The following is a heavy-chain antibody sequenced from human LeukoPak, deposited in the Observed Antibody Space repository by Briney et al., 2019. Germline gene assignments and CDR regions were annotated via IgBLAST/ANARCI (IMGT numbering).Heavy chain of an antibody. CDR2: ISGSGGST. CDR1: GFTFSSYA. V-gene: IGHV3-23*01. Sequence: QTGGSLRLSCAASGFTFSSYAMSWVRQAPGKGLEWVSAISGSGGSTYYADSVKGRFTISRDNSKNTLYLQMNSLRAEDTAVYYCATNLGATLYYYYGMDVWGQGTTVNVSS. J-gene: IGHJ6*02. D-gene: IGHD1-26*01. CDR3: ATNLGATLYYYYGMDV.